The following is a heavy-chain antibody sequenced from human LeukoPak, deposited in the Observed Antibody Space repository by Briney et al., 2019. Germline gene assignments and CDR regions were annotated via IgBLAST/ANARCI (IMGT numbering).Heavy chain of an antibody. CDR2: IKSKADGGTA. Sequence: PGGSLRLSCAASGFPFSDVWMSWVHQAPGKGLEWVGRIKSKADGGTADYAAPLKGRFTFSRDDSKNTLYLEMKSLKTEDTAVYYCTTDWYYYDSSGYYPIFWGQGTLVTVSS. V-gene: IGHV3-15*01. CDR1: GFPFSDVW. CDR3: TTDWYYYDSSGYYPIF. J-gene: IGHJ4*02. D-gene: IGHD3-22*01.